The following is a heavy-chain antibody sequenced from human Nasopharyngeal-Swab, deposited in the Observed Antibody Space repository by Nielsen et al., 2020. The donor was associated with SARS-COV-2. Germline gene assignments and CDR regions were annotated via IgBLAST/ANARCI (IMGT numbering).Heavy chain of an antibody. CDR2: IYYSGTT. Sequence: SEILSLTCAVSGGSINNYYWSWIRQPPGKGLEWIGYIYYSGTTNYNPSLKSRVTISVDTSKTQFSLKLSSVTAADTAVYYCARSGQSGSIWGQGTMVTVSS. V-gene: IGHV4-59*01. CDR1: GGSINNYY. CDR3: ARSGQSGSI. J-gene: IGHJ3*02. D-gene: IGHD1-26*01.